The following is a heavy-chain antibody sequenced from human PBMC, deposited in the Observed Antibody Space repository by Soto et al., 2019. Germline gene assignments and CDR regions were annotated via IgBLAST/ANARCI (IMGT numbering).Heavy chain of an antibody. Sequence: SETLSLTCTVSGGSISSSSYYWGWIRQPPGKGLECIGSIYYSGSTYYNPSLKSRVTISVDTSKNQFSLKLSSVTAADTAVYYCATIPATTILTDYWGQGTLVTVSS. CDR3: ATIPATTILTDY. CDR2: IYYSGST. CDR1: GGSISSSSYY. V-gene: IGHV4-39*01. D-gene: IGHD2-2*02. J-gene: IGHJ4*02.